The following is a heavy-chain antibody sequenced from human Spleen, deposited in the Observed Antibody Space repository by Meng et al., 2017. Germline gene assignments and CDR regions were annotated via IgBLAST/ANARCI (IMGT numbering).Heavy chain of an antibody. D-gene: IGHD6-19*01. CDR2: INHSGST. CDR1: GGSFSDYY. V-gene: IGHV4-34*01. J-gene: IGHJ5*02. Sequence: SETLSLTCVVSGGSFSDYYWSWIRQPPGKGLEWIGEINHSGSTNYNPSLKSRVTISVDTSKNQFSLKLSSVTAADTAVYYCARVPRIAVAGIWFDPWGQGTLVTVSS. CDR3: ARVPRIAVAGIWFDP.